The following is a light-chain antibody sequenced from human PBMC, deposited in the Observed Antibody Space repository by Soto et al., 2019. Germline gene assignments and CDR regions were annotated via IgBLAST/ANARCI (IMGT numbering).Light chain of an antibody. Sequence: QSALNQPASVSGSPGQSITIFCTGTSSDVGGYNYVSWYQQHPGKAPKLMIYDVSNRPSGVSNRFSGSKSGNTASLTISGLQAEDEADYYCSSYTSSSTYVFGTG. J-gene: IGLJ1*01. CDR3: SSYTSSSTYV. CDR2: DVS. CDR1: SSDVGGYNY. V-gene: IGLV2-14*01.